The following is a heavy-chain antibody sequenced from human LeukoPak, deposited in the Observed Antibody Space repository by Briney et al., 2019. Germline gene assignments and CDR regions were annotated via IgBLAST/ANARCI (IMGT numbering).Heavy chain of an antibody. D-gene: IGHD3-22*01. CDR3: ARAHITYDSSGYYYVDWFDP. Sequence: PGGSLRLSCAASGFTFTSYWMSWVRQAPGKGLEWVANIKQDGSEKYYVDSVKGRFTISRDNAKNSLYLQMNSLRAEDTAVYYCARAHITYDSSGYYYVDWFDPWGQGTLVTVPP. CDR1: GFTFTSYW. V-gene: IGHV3-7*01. CDR2: IKQDGSEK. J-gene: IGHJ5*02.